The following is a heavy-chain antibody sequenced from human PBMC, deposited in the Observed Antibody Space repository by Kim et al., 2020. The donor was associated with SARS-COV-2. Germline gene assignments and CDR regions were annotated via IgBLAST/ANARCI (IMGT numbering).Heavy chain of an antibody. J-gene: IGHJ4*02. CDR3: ARDEGGSGSYFRVDY. V-gene: IGHV3-21*01. D-gene: IGHD3-10*01. Sequence: DSVKGRFTISRDNAKNSLYLQMNSLRAEDTAVYYCARDEGGSGSYFRVDYWGQGTLVTVSS.